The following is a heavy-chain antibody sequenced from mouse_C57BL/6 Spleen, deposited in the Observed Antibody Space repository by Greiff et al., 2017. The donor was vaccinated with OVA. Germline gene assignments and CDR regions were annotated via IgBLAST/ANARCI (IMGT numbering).Heavy chain of an antibody. CDR3: ARTGPYAMDY. Sequence: QSGPGLVKPSQSLSLTCSVTGYSITSGYYWNWIRQFPGNKLEWMGYISYDGSNNYNPSLKNRISITRDTSKNQFFLKLNSVTTEDTATYYCARTGPYAMDYWGQGTSVTVSS. D-gene: IGHD4-1*01. V-gene: IGHV3-6*01. J-gene: IGHJ4*01. CDR2: ISYDGSN. CDR1: GYSITSGYY.